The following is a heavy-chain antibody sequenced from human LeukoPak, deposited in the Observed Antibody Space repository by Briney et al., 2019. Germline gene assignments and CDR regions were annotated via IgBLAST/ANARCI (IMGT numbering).Heavy chain of an antibody. Sequence: GGSLRLSCAASGFTVSSNYMSWVRQAPGKGLEWVSVIYSGGSTYYADSVKGRFTISRDNSKNTLYLQMNSLRAEDTAVYYCARKFNWNYGFDPWGQGTLVTVSS. CDR3: ARKFNWNYGFDP. J-gene: IGHJ5*02. D-gene: IGHD1-7*01. CDR2: IYSGGST. CDR1: GFTVSSNY. V-gene: IGHV3-53*01.